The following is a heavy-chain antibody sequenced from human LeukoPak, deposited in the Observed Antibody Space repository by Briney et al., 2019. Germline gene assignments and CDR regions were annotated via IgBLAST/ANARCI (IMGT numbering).Heavy chain of an antibody. D-gene: IGHD5-18*01. CDR1: GFTFSRYA. V-gene: IGHV3-64D*09. J-gene: IGHJ4*02. CDR2: ISSNGGST. CDR3: VKARGIQLWLPGDY. Sequence: GGSLRLSCSASGFTFSRYAMHWVRQAPGKGLEYVSAISSNGGSTYYGDSVKGRFTISRGNSKNTLYLQMSSLRAEDTAVYYCVKARGIQLWLPGDYWGQGTLVTVSS.